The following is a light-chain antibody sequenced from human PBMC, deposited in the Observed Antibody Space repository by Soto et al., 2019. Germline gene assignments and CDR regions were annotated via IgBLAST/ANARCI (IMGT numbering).Light chain of an antibody. CDR3: QHYFTTPIT. V-gene: IGKV4-1*01. J-gene: IGKJ4*01. CDR2: WAS. CDR1: QSILHTSNGMNY. Sequence: EIVMTQSPDSLAVSLGERATFNCNSSQSILHTSNGMNYLAWYQQKPGQPPKRLIYWASTRESGVPDRFSGSGSGTDFTLTISSLQAEDVAVYYCQHYFTTPITFGGGTKVDIK.